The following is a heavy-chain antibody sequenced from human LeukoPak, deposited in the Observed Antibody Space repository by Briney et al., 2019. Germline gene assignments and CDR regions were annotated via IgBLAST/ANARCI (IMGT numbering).Heavy chain of an antibody. J-gene: IGHJ4*02. Sequence: GGSLRLSCATFGFAFNNGMHWVRQAPGKGLEWVAFVSLDGGTQNYADSVKGRFTISRDNSKNTLYLQMSSLRAEDTAVYYCAKNRGYTGYDSLDYWGQGTQVTVSS. CDR2: VSLDGGTQ. D-gene: IGHD5-12*01. CDR1: GFAFNNG. CDR3: AKNRGYTGYDSLDY. V-gene: IGHV3-30*02.